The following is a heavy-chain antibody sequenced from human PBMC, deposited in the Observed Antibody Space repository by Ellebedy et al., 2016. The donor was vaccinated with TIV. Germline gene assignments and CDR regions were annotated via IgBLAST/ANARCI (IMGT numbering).Heavy chain of an antibody. CDR2: VTAYNRDT. Sequence: AASVKVSCKASGYSFTSHGISWVRQAPGQGLQWMGWVTAYNRDTYYAQNFQGRVTFTTDTFSSTAYMELRSLRSDDTGVYYCARGAMALSWGQGTLVTVSS. CDR1: GYSFTSHG. D-gene: IGHD5-24*01. CDR3: ARGAMALS. J-gene: IGHJ5*02. V-gene: IGHV1-18*01.